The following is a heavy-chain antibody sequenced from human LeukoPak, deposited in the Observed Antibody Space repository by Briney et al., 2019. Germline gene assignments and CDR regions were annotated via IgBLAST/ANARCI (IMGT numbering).Heavy chain of an antibody. CDR1: GYTFTNYG. CDR3: ERDLIVRGVIGY. D-gene: IGHD3-10*01. J-gene: IGHJ4*02. Sequence: GASVKVSCKASGYTFTNYGFSWVRQAPGQGLEWMGWISTNNGNTNYAQKLQGRVTMTTDTSTSTAYMELRSLSSDDTAVYYCERDLIVRGVIGYWGQGTLVTVSS. CDR2: ISTNNGNT. V-gene: IGHV1-18*01.